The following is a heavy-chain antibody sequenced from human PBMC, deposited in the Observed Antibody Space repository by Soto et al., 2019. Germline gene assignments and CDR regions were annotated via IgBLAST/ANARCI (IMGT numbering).Heavy chain of an antibody. V-gene: IGHV1-2*02. Sequence: ASVKVSCKASGYTFTGYFMHWVRQAPGQGLEWMGWINPYSGGADYAQSFQGRVTMTRDTSISTVYMELSRLRFDDTAVYYCARVIRGAYYNSPLDTWGQGTVVTVS. CDR1: GYTFTGYF. CDR2: INPYSGGA. J-gene: IGHJ5*02. CDR3: ARVIRGAYYNSPLDT. D-gene: IGHD3-10*01.